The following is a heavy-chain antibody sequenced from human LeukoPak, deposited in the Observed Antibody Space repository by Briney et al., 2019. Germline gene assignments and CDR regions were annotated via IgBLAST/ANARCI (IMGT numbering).Heavy chain of an antibody. Sequence: GASVKVSCKASGYTFTSYGISWVRQAPGQGLEWMGWISAYNGNTNYAQKLQGRVTMTTDTSTSTAYMELRSLRSDDTAVYYCARGSALDYGDYYYYYGMDVWGQGTTVTVSS. D-gene: IGHD4-17*01. V-gene: IGHV1-18*01. CDR2: ISAYNGNT. J-gene: IGHJ6*02. CDR1: GYTFTSYG. CDR3: ARGSALDYGDYYYYYGMDV.